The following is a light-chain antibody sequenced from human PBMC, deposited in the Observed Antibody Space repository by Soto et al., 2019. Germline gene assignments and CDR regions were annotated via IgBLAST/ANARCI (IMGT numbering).Light chain of an antibody. CDR1: QSVSSY. V-gene: IGKV3-11*01. CDR2: DAS. CDR3: QQRSNWLT. J-gene: IGKJ4*01. Sequence: ETVLTQSPATLSLSPGERATLSCRASQSVSSYLAWYQWKPGQAPRLLIYDASNRATGIPARFSGSGSGTDFTLTISSLEPEDFAVYYCQQRSNWLTFGGGTKVDIK.